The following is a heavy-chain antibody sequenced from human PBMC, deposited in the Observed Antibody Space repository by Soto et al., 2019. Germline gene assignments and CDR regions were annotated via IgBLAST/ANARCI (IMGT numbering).Heavy chain of an antibody. CDR1: GYTFTSYD. J-gene: IGHJ6*02. Sequence: QVQLVQSGAEVKKPGASVKVSCKASGYTFTSYDINWVRQATGQGLEWMGWMNPNSGNTGYAQKYQGRVTMTRNTSRSTAYMELSSLRSEDTAVYYCVNSGWLPYGMDVWGQGTTVTVSS. CDR3: VNSGWLPYGMDV. CDR2: MNPNSGNT. V-gene: IGHV1-8*01. D-gene: IGHD6-19*01.